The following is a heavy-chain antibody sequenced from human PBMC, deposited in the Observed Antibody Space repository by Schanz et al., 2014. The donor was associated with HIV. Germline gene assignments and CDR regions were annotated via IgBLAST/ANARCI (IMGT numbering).Heavy chain of an antibody. D-gene: IGHD1-20*01. V-gene: IGHV3-21*02. Sequence: QLLESGGGLVQPGGSLRVSCAASGFMFSSYGMSWVRQAPGKGLEWVSSITSAGDIYYADSVEGRFTISRDNAKNSLSLQMNSLRVEDTAVYYCVRENNPRATRAFDIWGQGTVVTVSS. CDR2: ITSAGDI. CDR1: GFMFSSYG. J-gene: IGHJ3*02. CDR3: VRENNPRATRAFDI.